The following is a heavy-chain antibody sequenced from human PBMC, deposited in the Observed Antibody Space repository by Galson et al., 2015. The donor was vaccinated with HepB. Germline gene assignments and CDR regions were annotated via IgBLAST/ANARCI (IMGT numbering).Heavy chain of an antibody. CDR3: AKDDSSGYYYVGVGY. V-gene: IGHV3-30*18. D-gene: IGHD3-22*01. CDR2: ISYDGSNK. CDR1: GFTFSSYG. J-gene: IGHJ4*02. Sequence: SLRLSCAASGFTFSSYGMHWVRQAPGKGLGWVAVISYDGSNKYYADSVKGRFTISRDNSKNTLYLQMNSLRAEDTAVYYCAKDDSSGYYYVGVGYWGQGTLVTVSS.